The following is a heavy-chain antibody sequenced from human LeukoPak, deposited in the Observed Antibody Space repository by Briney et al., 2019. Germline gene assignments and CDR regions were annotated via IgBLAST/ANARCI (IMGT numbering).Heavy chain of an antibody. CDR3: AKNGVEWPYYYYYYMDV. CDR2: ISSSSSYI. J-gene: IGHJ6*03. Sequence: GGSLRLSCAATGFTFSSYSMNWVRQAPGKGLEWVSSISSSSSYIYYADSVKGRFTISRDDAKNSLYLQMNSLRAEDTAVYYCAKNGVEWPYYYYYYMDVWGKGTTVTISS. D-gene: IGHD2-8*01. V-gene: IGHV3-21*01. CDR1: GFTFSSYS.